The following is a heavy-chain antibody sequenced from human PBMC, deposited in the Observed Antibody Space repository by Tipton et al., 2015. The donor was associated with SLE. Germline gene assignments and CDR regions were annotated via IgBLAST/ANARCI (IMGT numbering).Heavy chain of an antibody. D-gene: IGHD6-13*01. V-gene: IGHV3-30*04. Sequence: RSLRLSCAASGSTFSSYAMHWVRQAPGKGLEWVAVISYDGSNKYYADSVKGRFTISRDNSKNTLYLQMNSLRAEDTAVYYCASALSKGIANYWGQGTLVTVSS. CDR3: ASALSKGIANY. CDR1: GSTFSSYA. CDR2: ISYDGSNK. J-gene: IGHJ4*02.